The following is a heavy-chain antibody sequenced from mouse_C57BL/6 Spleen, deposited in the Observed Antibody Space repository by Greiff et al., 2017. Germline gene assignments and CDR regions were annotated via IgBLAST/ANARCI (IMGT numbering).Heavy chain of an antibody. J-gene: IGHJ3*01. CDR2: IYPGDGDT. CDR1: GYAFSSYW. CDR3: ARGPSMRN. V-gene: IGHV1-80*01. Sequence: QVQLQQSGAELVKPGASVKISCKASGYAFSSYWMNWVKQRPGKGLEWIGQIYPGDGDTNYNGKFKGKATLTEDKSSSTASMQLSSLTSEDSAVYFCARGPSMRNWGQGTLVTVSA.